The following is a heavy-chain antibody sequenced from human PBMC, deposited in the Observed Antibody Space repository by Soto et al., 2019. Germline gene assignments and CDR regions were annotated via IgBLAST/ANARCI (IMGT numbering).Heavy chain of an antibody. CDR1: GGGNLRDYR. D-gene: IGHD2-21*01. CDR2: IIPKLGSA. CDR3: ARGGDSYNFGAVY. J-gene: IGHJ4*02. V-gene: IGHV1-69*01. Sequence: QVQLVQSGAEVKEPGSSVKVSCKTSGGGNLRDYRTTWVRRAPGQGLEWMGGIIPKLGSANYAQNFQGRVTITADESTNTVYMELRSLRSDDTALYYCARGGDSYNFGAVYWGQGTPVTVSS.